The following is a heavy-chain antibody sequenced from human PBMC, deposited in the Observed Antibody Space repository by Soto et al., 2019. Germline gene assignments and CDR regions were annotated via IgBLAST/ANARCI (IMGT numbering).Heavy chain of an antibody. CDR3: AIVPLRWYRPFDY. Sequence: QVQLQESGPGLVKPSQTLSLTCTVSGGSISSGGYYWSWIRQHPGKGLEWIGYIYYTGSTYYNPSLKIRVTISVDTSKNKFALKLSSVTAADTAVYYCAIVPLRWYRPFDYLGQGTLVTVSP. J-gene: IGHJ4*02. CDR2: IYYTGST. V-gene: IGHV4-31*03. D-gene: IGHD4-17*01. CDR1: GGSISSGGYY.